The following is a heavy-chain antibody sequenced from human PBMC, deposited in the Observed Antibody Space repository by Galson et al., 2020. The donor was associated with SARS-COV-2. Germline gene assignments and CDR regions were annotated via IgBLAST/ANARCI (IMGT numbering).Heavy chain of an antibody. CDR2: ISYDGSNK. CDR3: ARDKLSPTRYGMDV. CDR1: GFNFSSYA. J-gene: IGHJ6*02. V-gene: IGHV3-30-3*01. Sequence: GGSLRLSCAASGFNFSSYAMHWVRQAPGKGLEWVAVISYDGSNKYYADSVKGRFTISRDNSKNTLYLQMNSLRAEDTAVYYCARDKLSPTRYGMDVWGQGTTVTVSS.